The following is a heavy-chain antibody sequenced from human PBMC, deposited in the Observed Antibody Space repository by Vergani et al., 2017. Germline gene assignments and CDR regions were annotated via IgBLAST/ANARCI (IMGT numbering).Heavy chain of an antibody. CDR3: ARDPYFGWYFDL. V-gene: IGHV3-21*01. D-gene: IGHD3-9*01. J-gene: IGHJ2*01. CDR2: ISSSSSYI. CDR1: GFTFSSYS. Sequence: EVQLVESGGGLVKPGGSLRLSCAASGFTFSSYSMNWVRQAPGKGLEWVSSISSSSSYIYYADSVKGRFTISRDNAKNSLYLQMNSLRAEDTAVYYCARDPYFGWYFDLWGRGTLVTVSS.